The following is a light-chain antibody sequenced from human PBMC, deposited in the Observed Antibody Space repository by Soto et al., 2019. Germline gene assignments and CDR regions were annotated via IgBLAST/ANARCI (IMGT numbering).Light chain of an antibody. V-gene: IGKV3-20*01. J-gene: IGKJ4*01. CDR2: GAS. Sequence: ESVLPKSAETWSLSPVGGARLSFMASQTVKNNYLAWYQQRRGLAPRLLIYGASGRATGIPDRFSGSGSGTDFTLAIARLEPEDFAVYYCQQYGTSPLTFGGGTKVDIK. CDR3: QQYGTSPLT. CDR1: QTVKNNY.